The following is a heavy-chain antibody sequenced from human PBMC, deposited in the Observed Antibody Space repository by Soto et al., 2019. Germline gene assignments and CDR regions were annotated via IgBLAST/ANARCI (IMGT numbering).Heavy chain of an antibody. CDR1: GYTFPQHY. CDR3: ATGGAGPAPFTWELPDH. J-gene: IGHJ4*02. D-gene: IGHD1-26*01. CDR2: ITPFNGDV. V-gene: IGHV1-45*02. Sequence: QMQLVQSGAEVKKTGSSVKVSCKASGYTFPQHYLHWGRQAPGQALEWMGWITPFNGDVNYEQKFQERVTITRDRSLNTAYMEMSSLKSEDTAMYYCATGGAGPAPFTWELPDHWGQGTLVTVSS.